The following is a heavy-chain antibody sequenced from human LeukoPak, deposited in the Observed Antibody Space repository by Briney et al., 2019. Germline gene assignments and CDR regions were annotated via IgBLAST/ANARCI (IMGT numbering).Heavy chain of an antibody. CDR2: INSDGSST. CDR1: GFTFSTYW. V-gene: IGHV3-74*01. J-gene: IGHJ4*02. Sequence: GGSLRLSCAASGFTFSTYWMHWVRQAPGKGLVWVSRINSDGSSTTYADSVKGRFTISRDNAKNTLYLQMNSLRAEDTAVYYCARGGGYSYGYGVIDYWGQGTLVTVSS. CDR3: ARGGGYSYGYGVIDY. D-gene: IGHD5-18*01.